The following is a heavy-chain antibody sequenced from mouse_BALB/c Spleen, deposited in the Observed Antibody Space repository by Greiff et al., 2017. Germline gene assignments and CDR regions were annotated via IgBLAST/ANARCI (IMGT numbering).Heavy chain of an antibody. CDR3: ARGGRVMDY. J-gene: IGHJ4*01. CDR2: IDPENGNT. V-gene: IGHV14-1*02. Sequence: VKQRPEQGLEWIGWIDPENGNTIYDPKFKGKATFTADTSSNTAYMQLSSLTSEDSAVYYCARGGRVMDYWGQGTSVTVSS.